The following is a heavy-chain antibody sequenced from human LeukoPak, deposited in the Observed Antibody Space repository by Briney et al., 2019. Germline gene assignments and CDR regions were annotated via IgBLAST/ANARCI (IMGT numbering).Heavy chain of an antibody. V-gene: IGHV1-69*05. CDR3: ARDYGDSSSWYGVFYWFDP. CDR2: IIPIFGTA. Sequence: SVKVSCKASGGTFSSYAISWVRQAPGQGLEWMGRIIPIFGTANYAQKFQGRVTITTDESTSTAYMELSSLRSDDTAVYYCARDYGDSSSWYGVFYWFDPWGQGTLVTVSS. CDR1: GGTFSSYA. J-gene: IGHJ5*02. D-gene: IGHD6-13*01.